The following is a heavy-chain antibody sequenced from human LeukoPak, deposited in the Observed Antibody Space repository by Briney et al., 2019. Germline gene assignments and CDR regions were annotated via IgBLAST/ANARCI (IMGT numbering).Heavy chain of an antibody. V-gene: IGHV4-4*02. D-gene: IGHD6-13*01. CDR2: INHSGST. CDR1: GGSISSSNW. Sequence: SETLSLTCAVSGGSISSSNWWSWVRQPPGKGLEWIGEINHSGSTNYNPSLKSRVAISVDTSKNQFSLKLSSVTAADTAVYYCARLSSGSSWGQGTLVTVSS. J-gene: IGHJ4*02. CDR3: ARLSSGSS.